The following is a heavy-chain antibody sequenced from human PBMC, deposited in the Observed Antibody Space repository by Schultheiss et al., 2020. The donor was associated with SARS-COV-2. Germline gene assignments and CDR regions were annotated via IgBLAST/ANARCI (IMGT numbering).Heavy chain of an antibody. CDR1: GYSISSGYY. V-gene: IGHV4-38-2*01. CDR2: IYHSGST. J-gene: IGHJ3*02. CDR3: ASTTTRFDAFDI. Sequence: SQTLSLTCAVSGYSISSGYYWGWIRQPPGKGLEWIGSIYHSGSTYYNPSLKSRVTISVDTSKNQFSLKLSSVTAADTAVYYCASTTTRFDAFDIWGQGTMVTVSS. D-gene: IGHD1-1*01.